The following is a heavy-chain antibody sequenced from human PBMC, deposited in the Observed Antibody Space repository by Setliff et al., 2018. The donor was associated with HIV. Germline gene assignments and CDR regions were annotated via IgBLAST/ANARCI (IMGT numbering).Heavy chain of an antibody. J-gene: IGHJ3*02. CDR1: GYTFTSYS. CDR3: ARESSYLGAFDI. D-gene: IGHD1-26*01. CDR2: LRTGTGDT. Sequence: ASVKVSCKASGYTFTSYSMHWVRLAPGQRLEWMGWLRTGTGDTSYSEKFQGRLTITRDTSANTAYMELSNLRSEDTAIYYCARESSYLGAFDIWGQGTMVTVSS. V-gene: IGHV1-3*04.